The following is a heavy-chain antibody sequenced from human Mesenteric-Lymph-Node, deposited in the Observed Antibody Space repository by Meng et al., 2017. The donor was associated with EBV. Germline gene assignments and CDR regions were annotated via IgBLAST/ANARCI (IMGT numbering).Heavy chain of an antibody. Sequence: EVRLVESGGGLVQPGGSLRLSFAASAFPFSSYWMPWVRQAPGKGLVWVSHINTYGSRTDYADSVKGRFTISRDNAKNTLSLQMNSLRAEDTAVYYCTSDLGGATDFWGQGTLVTVSS. J-gene: IGHJ4*02. CDR3: TSDLGGATDF. CDR1: AFPFSSYW. D-gene: IGHD1-26*01. CDR2: INTYGSRT. V-gene: IGHV3-74*01.